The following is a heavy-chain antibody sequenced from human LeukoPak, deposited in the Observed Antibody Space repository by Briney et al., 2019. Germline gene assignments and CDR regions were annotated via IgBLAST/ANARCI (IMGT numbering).Heavy chain of an antibody. V-gene: IGHV4-4*02. J-gene: IGHJ4*02. CDR2: IYHSGST. CDR3: ASSSGSYYFDY. CDR1: GGSISSSNW. D-gene: IGHD6-19*01. Sequence: SETLSLTCAVSGGSISSSNWWSWVRQPPGKGLEWIGEIYHSGSTNYNPSLKSRVTISVDKSKNQFSLKLSAVTAADTAVYYCASSSGSYYFDYWGQGTLVTVSS.